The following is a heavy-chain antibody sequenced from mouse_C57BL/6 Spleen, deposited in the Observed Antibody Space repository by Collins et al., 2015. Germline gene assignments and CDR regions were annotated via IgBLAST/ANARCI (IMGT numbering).Heavy chain of an antibody. CDR2: IDPENGDT. CDR1: GFNIKDYY. Sequence: EVQLQQSGAELVRSGASVKLSCTASGFNIKDYYMHWVKQRPEQGLEWIGWIDPENGDTEYAPKFQGKATMTADTSSNTAYLQLSSLTSEDTAVYYCRFYYDGYAMDYWGQGTSVTVSS. V-gene: IGHV14-4*02. D-gene: IGHD1-1*01. J-gene: IGHJ4*01. CDR3: RFYYDGYAMDY.